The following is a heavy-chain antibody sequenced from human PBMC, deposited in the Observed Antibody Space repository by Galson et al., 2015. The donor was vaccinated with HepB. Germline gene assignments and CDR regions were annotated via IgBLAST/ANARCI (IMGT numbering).Heavy chain of an antibody. D-gene: IGHD3-3*01. CDR3: TRHPDSIFGVVIGEGMDV. CDR2: IRSKANSYAT. J-gene: IGHJ6*02. Sequence: SLRLSCAASGFTFSGSAMHWVRQASGKGLEWVGRIRSKANSYATAYAASVKGRFTISRDDSKNTAYLQMNSLKTEDTAVYYCTRHPDSIFGVVIGEGMDVWGQGTTVTVSS. CDR1: GFTFSGSA. V-gene: IGHV3-73*01.